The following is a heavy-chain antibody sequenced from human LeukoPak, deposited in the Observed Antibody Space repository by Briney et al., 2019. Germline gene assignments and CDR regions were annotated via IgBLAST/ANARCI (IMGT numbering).Heavy chain of an antibody. CDR2: ISAYNGNT. CDR1: GYTFTSYG. Sequence: ASVNVSCKASGYTFTSYGISWVRQAPGQGLEWMGWISAYNGNTNYAQKLQGRVTMTTDTSTSTAYMELRSLRSDDTAVYYCARDRTYFDFWSGRGYGMDVWGQGTTVTVSS. V-gene: IGHV1-18*01. J-gene: IGHJ6*02. CDR3: ARDRTYFDFWSGRGYGMDV. D-gene: IGHD3-3*01.